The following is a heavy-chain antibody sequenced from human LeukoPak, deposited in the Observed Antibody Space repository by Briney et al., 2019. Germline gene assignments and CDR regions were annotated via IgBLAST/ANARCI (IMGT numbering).Heavy chain of an antibody. D-gene: IGHD3-22*01. CDR3: TRDLRPHNYYDSSGPGRLGFAY. CDR1: GFTFSTFA. CDR2: IRSKAYGGTT. Sequence: PGGSLRLSCAASGFTFSTFAMSWVRQAPGKGLEWVGFIRSKAYGGTTEYAASVKGRFTISRDDSKSIAYLQMNSLKTEDTAVYYCTRDLRPHNYYDSSGPGRLGFAYWGQGTLVTVSS. V-gene: IGHV3-49*04. J-gene: IGHJ4*02.